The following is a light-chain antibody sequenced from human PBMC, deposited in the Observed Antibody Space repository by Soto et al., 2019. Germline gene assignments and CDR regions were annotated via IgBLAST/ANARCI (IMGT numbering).Light chain of an antibody. J-gene: IGKJ5*01. CDR1: QSVSSSY. CDR3: QQYGGSPTT. V-gene: IGKV3-20*01. Sequence: PGTLSLSPGERATLSCRASQSVSSSYLAWYQQKPGQAPRLLIYGASSRATGIPDRFSGSGSGTDFTLTISRLEPEDFAVYFCQQYGGSPTTFGQGTRLEIK. CDR2: GAS.